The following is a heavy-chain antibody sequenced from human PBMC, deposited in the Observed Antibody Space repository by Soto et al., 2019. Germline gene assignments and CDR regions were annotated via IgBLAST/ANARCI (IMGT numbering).Heavy chain of an antibody. CDR1: GGTFSSYA. D-gene: IGHD5-18*01. V-gene: IGHV1-69*05. CDR2: IIPIFGTA. CDR3: ASVDTAISYYYYGMDF. Sequence: QVQLVQSGAEVKKPGSSVKVSCKASGGTFSSYAISWVRQAPGQGLEWMGGIIPIFGTANYAQKFQGRVTITTDESTSTAYMELSSLRSEDTAVYYCASVDTAISYYYYGMDFWGQGTTVTGSS. J-gene: IGHJ6*02.